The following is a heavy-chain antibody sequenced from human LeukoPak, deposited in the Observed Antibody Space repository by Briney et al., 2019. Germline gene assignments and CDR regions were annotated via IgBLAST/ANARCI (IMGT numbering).Heavy chain of an antibody. J-gene: IGHJ5*02. D-gene: IGHD3-10*01. V-gene: IGHV1-69*13. CDR2: IIPIFGTA. CDR1: GGTFSSYA. Sequence: GASVKVSCKASGGTFSSYAISWVRQAPGQGLEWMGGIIPIFGTANYAQKFQGRVTITADESTSTAYMELSSLRSEDTAVYYCARGSGSYYNIPGNWLDPWGQGTLVTVSS. CDR3: ARGSGSYYNIPGNWLDP.